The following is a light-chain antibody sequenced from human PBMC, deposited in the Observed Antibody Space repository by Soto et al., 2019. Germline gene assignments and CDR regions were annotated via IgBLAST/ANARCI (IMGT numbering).Light chain of an antibody. V-gene: IGKV3-15*01. J-gene: IGKJ2*01. CDR3: QQYNNWPVRWYT. CDR1: QSVRSN. CDR2: GAS. Sequence: EIVMTQSPATLSVSPGERATLSCRASQSVRSNLAWYQQKPGQAPRLLIYGASTRATGIPARFSGSGSGTEFTLTISSLQSEDFAVYYCQQYNNWPVRWYTFGQGTKLEIK.